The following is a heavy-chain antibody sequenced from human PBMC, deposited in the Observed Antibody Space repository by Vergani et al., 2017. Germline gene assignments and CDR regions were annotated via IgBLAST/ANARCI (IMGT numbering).Heavy chain of an antibody. D-gene: IGHD3-10*01. CDR1: GGSINSGDYY. CDR2: IYYSGST. V-gene: IGHV4-30-4*01. Sequence: QVKLQESGPGLLKPSQTLSLTCTVSGGSINSGDYYWSWIRQPPGKGLEWIGYIYYSGSTYYNPSLKSQITMSIDTSKNQFSLKLSSVTAADTAVYYCARAPALWSGEYRLDYWGQGTLVTVSS. CDR3: ARAPALWSGEYRLDY. J-gene: IGHJ4*02.